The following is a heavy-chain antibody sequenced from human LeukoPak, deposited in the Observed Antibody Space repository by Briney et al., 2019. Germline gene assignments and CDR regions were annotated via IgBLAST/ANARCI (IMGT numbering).Heavy chain of an antibody. Sequence: GGSLRLSCAASGFTFSNAWMSWVRQAPGKGLEWVGRIKSKTDGGTTDYAAPVKGRFTISRDDSKNALYLQMNSLKTEDTAVYYCTTDRLAYYDFWSGYSGGAFDIWGQGTMVTVSS. J-gene: IGHJ3*02. D-gene: IGHD3-3*01. CDR1: GFTFSNAW. CDR3: TTDRLAYYDFWSGYSGGAFDI. CDR2: IKSKTDGGTT. V-gene: IGHV3-15*01.